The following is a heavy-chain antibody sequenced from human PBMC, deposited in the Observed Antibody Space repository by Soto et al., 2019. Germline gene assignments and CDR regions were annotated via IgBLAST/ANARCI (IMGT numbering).Heavy chain of an antibody. V-gene: IGHV4-31*03. CDR2: IYYSGST. Sequence: QVQLQESGPGLVKPSQTLSLTCSVSGGSISSGGYYWSWIRQHPGKGLEWIGYIYYSGSTYYNPYLKCRITKTVDTSKNPFPLKLSSVTAADTAVYYCARWPQLEPRFDYWGQGTLVTVSS. CDR3: ARWPQLEPRFDY. J-gene: IGHJ4*02. D-gene: IGHD1-1*01. CDR1: GGSISSGGYY.